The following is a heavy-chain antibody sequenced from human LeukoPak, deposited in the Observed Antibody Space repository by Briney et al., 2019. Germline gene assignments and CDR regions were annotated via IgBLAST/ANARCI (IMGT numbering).Heavy chain of an antibody. Sequence: PGGSLRLSCAASGFSVNSNFMIWVRRAPGKGLEWVSVIYRGGNTYYADSVKGRFTISRDNSKNTLYLQMNSLRAEDTAVYYCAGGYSGYEYFDYWGQGTLVTVSS. CDR1: GFSVNSNF. CDR2: IYRGGNT. J-gene: IGHJ4*02. CDR3: AGGYSGYEYFDY. V-gene: IGHV3-53*01. D-gene: IGHD5-12*01.